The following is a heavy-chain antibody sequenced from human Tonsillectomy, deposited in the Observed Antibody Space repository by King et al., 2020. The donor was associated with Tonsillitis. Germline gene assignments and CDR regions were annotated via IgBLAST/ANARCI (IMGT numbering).Heavy chain of an antibody. J-gene: IGHJ6*02. CDR1: GFTFNSYT. D-gene: IGHD2-2*01. CDR3: SRSTLQFCSSTSCYFNYGMDV. Sequence: QLVQSGGGVVQPGRSLRLSCAASGFTFNSYTMHWVRQAPGKGLEWVAFISYDGNNKYYADSVKGRFTISRDNAKNTLYLQMNSLRAEDTAVYYCSRSTLQFCSSTSCYFNYGMDVWGQGTTVTASS. CDR2: ISYDGNNK. V-gene: IGHV3-30*04.